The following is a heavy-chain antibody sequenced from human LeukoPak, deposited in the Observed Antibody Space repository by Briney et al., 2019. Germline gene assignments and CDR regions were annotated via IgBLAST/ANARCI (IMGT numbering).Heavy chain of an antibody. CDR1: GFTFSAYG. CDR3: ARNGSGSDFFDPLDY. J-gene: IGHJ4*02. D-gene: IGHD1-26*01. Sequence: PGGSLRLSCAASGFTFSAYGIHWVRQAPGKGPEWVALTWSDGSKKYYANSVKGRFTVSRDNPKNTLSLQMDSMRVEETAVYYCARNGSGSDFFDPLDYWGQGTLVTVSS. CDR2: TWSDGSKK. V-gene: IGHV3-33*08.